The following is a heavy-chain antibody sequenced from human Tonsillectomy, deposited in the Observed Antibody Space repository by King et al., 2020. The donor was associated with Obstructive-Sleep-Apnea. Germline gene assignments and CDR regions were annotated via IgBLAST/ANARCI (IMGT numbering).Heavy chain of an antibody. CDR3: ARNYDSSGYYPDAFDI. CDR2: IYPGDSDT. CDR1: GYSFTSYW. D-gene: IGHD3-22*01. V-gene: IGHV5-51*01. J-gene: IGHJ3*02. Sequence: QLVQSGAEVKKPGESLKISCKGSGYSFTSYWIGWVRQMPGKGLEWMGSIYPGDSDTRYSPSFQGQVTISADKSISTAYLQWISLKASDTAMYYCARNYDSSGYYPDAFDIWGQGTMVTVSS.